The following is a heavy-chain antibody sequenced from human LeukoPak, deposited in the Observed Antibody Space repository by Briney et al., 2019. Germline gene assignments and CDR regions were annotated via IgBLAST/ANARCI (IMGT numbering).Heavy chain of an antibody. V-gene: IGHV3-21*04. Sequence: PGGSLRLSCEASGFTFSTYNMNWVRQAPGKRLEWVSSITSSSSYAFYADSVKGRFTISRDNAKNSLYLQMNSLRAEDTAVYYCAKGVVVAPDVTPFDYWGQGTLVTVSS. D-gene: IGHD2-2*01. CDR2: ITSSSSYA. CDR3: AKGVVVAPDVTPFDY. CDR1: GFTFSTYN. J-gene: IGHJ4*02.